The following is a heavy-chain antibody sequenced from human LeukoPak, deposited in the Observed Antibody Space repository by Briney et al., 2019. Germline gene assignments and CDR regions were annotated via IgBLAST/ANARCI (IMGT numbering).Heavy chain of an antibody. D-gene: IGHD6-19*01. CDR3: ARSSGWAPENWFDP. CDR2: ISADNGNT. V-gene: IGHV1-18*01. J-gene: IGHJ5*02. Sequence: GASVKVCCKASGYTFTRYGISWVRQAAGQGLEWMGWISADNGNTNYAQKLQGRVTMTTDTSTSTAYMELRSLRSDDTAVYYCARSSGWAPENWFDPWGQGTLVTVSS. CDR1: GYTFTRYG.